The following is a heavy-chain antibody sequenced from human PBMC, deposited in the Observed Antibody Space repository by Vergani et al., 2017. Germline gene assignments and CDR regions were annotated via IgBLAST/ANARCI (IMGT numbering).Heavy chain of an antibody. CDR2: IYPGDSDT. Sequence: EVQLVQSGAEVKKPGESLKISCKGSGYSFTSYWIGWVRQMPGKGLEWMGIIYPGDSDTRSSPSFQGQVTISADKSISTAYLQWISLKASDTAMYYCARHRAYSGYVVGNYYFDYWGQGTLVTVSS. CDR3: ARHRAYSGYVVGNYYFDY. J-gene: IGHJ4*02. CDR1: GYSFTSYW. D-gene: IGHD5-12*01. V-gene: IGHV5-51*01.